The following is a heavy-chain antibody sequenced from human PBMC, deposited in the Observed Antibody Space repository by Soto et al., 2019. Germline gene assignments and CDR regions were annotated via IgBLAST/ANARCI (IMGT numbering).Heavy chain of an antibody. D-gene: IGHD6-13*01. CDR3: ARDLGIAAAGTGAYAFAI. CDR1: GGTFSSYA. Sequence: QVQLVQSGAAVKKPGSPVKVSFKASGGTFSSYAISWVRQAPGPGLEWMGGIIPIFGTANYAQQFQGRVTITADESTSTAYMQLSSLGSEDTAVYYCARDLGIAAAGTGAYAFAIGGQGTMVTVSS. CDR2: IIPIFGTA. V-gene: IGHV1-69*01. J-gene: IGHJ3*02.